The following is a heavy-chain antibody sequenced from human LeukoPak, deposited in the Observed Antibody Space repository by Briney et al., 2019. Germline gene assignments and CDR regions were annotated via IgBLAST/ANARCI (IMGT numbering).Heavy chain of an antibody. CDR2: ISGGGGIT. V-gene: IGHV3-23*01. Sequence: SGGSLTLSCTASGFPFNGYAVSWVRHAQAKGQEWVWSISGGGGITYYADSVKGRFTISRDNSKNTVYLQMNSVRAEDTAVYYCAKDRGGRWRQVVYWGQGTLVTVSS. CDR1: GFPFNGYA. CDR3: AKDRGGRWRQVVY. J-gene: IGHJ4*02. D-gene: IGHD5-24*01.